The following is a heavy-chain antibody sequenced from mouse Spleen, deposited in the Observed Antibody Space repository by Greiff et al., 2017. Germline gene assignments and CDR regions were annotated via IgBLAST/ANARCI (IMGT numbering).Heavy chain of an antibody. J-gene: IGHJ1*01. CDR1: GYTFTSYT. Sequence: QVQLQQSGAELARPGASVKMSCKASGYTFTSYTMHWVKQRPGQGLEWIGYINPSSGYTKYNQKFKDKATLTADKSSSTAYMQLSSLTSEDSAVYYCARCPFYGSSSATYWYFDVWGAGTTVTVSS. V-gene: IGHV1-4*01. CDR2: INPSSGYT. CDR3: ARCPFYGSSSATYWYFDV. D-gene: IGHD1-1*01.